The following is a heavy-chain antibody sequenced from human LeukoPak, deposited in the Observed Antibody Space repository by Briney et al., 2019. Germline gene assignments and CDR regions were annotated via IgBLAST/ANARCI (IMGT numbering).Heavy chain of an antibody. CDR2: ISGSGGST. V-gene: IGHV3-23*01. CDR3: AKDQTYSSGWFDY. Sequence: GGSLRLSCAASGFTFSSYAMSWDRQAPGKGLEWVSAISGSGGSTYYADSVKGRFTISRDNSKNTLYLQMNSLRAEDTAVYYCAKDQTYSSGWFDYWGQGTLVTVSS. J-gene: IGHJ4*02. CDR1: GFTFSSYA. D-gene: IGHD6-19*01.